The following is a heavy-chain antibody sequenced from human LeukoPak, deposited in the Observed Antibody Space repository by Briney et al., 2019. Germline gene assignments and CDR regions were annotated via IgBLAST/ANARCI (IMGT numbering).Heavy chain of an antibody. D-gene: IGHD7-27*01. V-gene: IGHV3-53*01. CDR2: IYSGGST. Sequence: AGGSLRLSCAASGFTVSSNYMSWVRQAPGKGLEWVSVIYSGGSTYYADSVKGRFTISRDNSKNTLYLQMNSLRAEDTAVYYCARSLTGVTSYWGQGTLVTVSS. CDR1: GFTVSSNY. J-gene: IGHJ4*02. CDR3: ARSLTGVTSY.